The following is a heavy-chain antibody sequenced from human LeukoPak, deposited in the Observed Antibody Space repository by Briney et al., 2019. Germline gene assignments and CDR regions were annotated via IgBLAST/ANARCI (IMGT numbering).Heavy chain of an antibody. Sequence: ASVKVSCKASGYTFTGYYMHWVRQAPGQGLEWMGWINPNSGGTNYAQKFQGRVTMTRDTSISTAYMELGRLRSDDTAVYYCARDSSGLEDAFDIWGQGTMVTVSS. J-gene: IGHJ3*02. CDR3: ARDSSGLEDAFDI. D-gene: IGHD6-19*01. V-gene: IGHV1-2*02. CDR1: GYTFTGYY. CDR2: INPNSGGT.